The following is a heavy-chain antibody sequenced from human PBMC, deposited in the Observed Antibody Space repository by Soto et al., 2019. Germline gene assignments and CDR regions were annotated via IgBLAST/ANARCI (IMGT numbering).Heavy chain of an antibody. D-gene: IGHD6-19*01. Sequence: QLQLQESGPGLVKPSETLSLTCTVSGGSISSSSYYWGWIRQPPGKGLEWIGSIYYSGSTYYNPSLKSRVTISVDTSKNQFSLKLSSVTAAATAVYYCARHAVHSGGFTDYWGQGTLVTVSS. CDR3: ARHAVHSGGFTDY. CDR1: GGSISSSSYY. V-gene: IGHV4-39*01. J-gene: IGHJ4*02. CDR2: IYYSGST.